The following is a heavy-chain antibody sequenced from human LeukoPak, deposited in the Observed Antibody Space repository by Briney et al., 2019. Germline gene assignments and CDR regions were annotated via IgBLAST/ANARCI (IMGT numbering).Heavy chain of an antibody. Sequence: AGGSLRLSCAASGFTFSNYGMRWVRQAPGKGLVWVSRIANDVTTTSYADSVRGRFTISRDNAKSTLYLQMNSLRAEDTAVYYCAREYWGSSFDYWGQGTLVSVSS. J-gene: IGHJ4*02. D-gene: IGHD2-15*01. CDR1: GFTFSNYG. CDR2: IANDVTTT. V-gene: IGHV3-74*01. CDR3: AREYWGSSFDY.